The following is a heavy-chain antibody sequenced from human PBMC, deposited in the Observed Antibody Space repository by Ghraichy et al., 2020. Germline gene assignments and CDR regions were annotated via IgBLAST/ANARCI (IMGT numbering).Heavy chain of an antibody. J-gene: IGHJ3*02. CDR1: GGSISSSSYY. CDR2: IYYSGTT. CDR3: VRHGIVVVVATDAFDI. Sequence: SQTLSLTCTVSGGSISSSSYYWGWIRQPPGKGLEWIGCIYYSGTTYYNTSLKSRVTISVDTSKNQFSLKLSSVNAADTAVYYCVRHGIVVVVATDAFDIWGQGTMVTVSS. V-gene: IGHV4-39*01. D-gene: IGHD2-15*01.